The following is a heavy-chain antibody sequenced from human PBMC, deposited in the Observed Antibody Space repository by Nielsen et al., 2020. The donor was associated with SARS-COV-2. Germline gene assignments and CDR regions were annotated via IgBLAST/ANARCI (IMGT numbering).Heavy chain of an antibody. CDR3: ARVNWNYGASDI. CDR1: GFTFSSYD. CDR2: IGTAGDT. J-gene: IGHJ3*02. D-gene: IGHD1-7*01. V-gene: IGHV3-13*04. Sequence: GGSLRLSRAVSGFTFSSYDMHWVRQATGKGLEWVSAIGTAGDTYYPGSVKGRFTISRENAKNSLYLQMNSLRAGDTAVYYCARVNWNYGASDIWGQGTMVTVSS.